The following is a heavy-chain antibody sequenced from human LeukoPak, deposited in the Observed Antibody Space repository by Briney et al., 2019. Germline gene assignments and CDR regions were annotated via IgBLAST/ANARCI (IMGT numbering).Heavy chain of an antibody. V-gene: IGHV4-59*01. Sequence: PSETLSLTYTVSGGSISSYYWSWIRQPPGKGLEWIGYIYYSGSTNYNPSLKSRVTISVDTSKNQFSLKLSSVTAADTAVYYCARLGYYYYYDMDVWGQGTTVTVSS. CDR1: GGSISSYY. CDR2: IYYSGST. J-gene: IGHJ6*02. CDR3: ARLGYYYYYDMDV.